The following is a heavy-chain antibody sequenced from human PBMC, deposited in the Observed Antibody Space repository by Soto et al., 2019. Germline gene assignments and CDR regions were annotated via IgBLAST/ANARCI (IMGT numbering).Heavy chain of an antibody. Sequence: SETLSLTCAVYGGSFSGYYWSWIRQPPGKGLEWIGEINHSGSTNYNPSLKSRVTISVDTSKNQFSLKLSSVTAADTAVYYCARGETYYYYGMDVWGHGTTVTVYS. CDR2: INHSGST. J-gene: IGHJ6*02. CDR3: ARGETYYYYGMDV. V-gene: IGHV4-34*01. CDR1: GGSFSGYY.